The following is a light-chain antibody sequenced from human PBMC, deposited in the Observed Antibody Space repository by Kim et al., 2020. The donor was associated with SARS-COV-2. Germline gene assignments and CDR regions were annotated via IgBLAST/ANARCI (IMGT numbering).Light chain of an antibody. CDR1: GYNIGKND. CDR2: GND. J-gene: IGLJ2*01. CDR3: ATWDASLNSVV. Sequence: QSVLTQPPSVSAAPGQRVTISCSGNGYNIGKNDVSWYQVIPETAPRLIIYGNDRRPSGTPDRFSGSKSGAAATLAITGLQTGDEADYYCATWDASLNSVVFGGGTQLTVL. V-gene: IGLV1-51*01.